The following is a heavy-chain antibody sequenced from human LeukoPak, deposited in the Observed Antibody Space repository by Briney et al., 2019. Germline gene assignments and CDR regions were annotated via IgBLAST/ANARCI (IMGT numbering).Heavy chain of an antibody. CDR1: GXSISSYY. CDR2: IYYSGST. J-gene: IGHJ4*02. V-gene: IGHV4-59*01. D-gene: IGHD5-12*01. Sequence: SETLSLTCTVSGXSISSYYWSWIRQPPGKGREWIGYIYYSGSTNYNPSLKSRVTISVDTSKNQFSLKLSSVTAADTAVYYCARVQGSTVSGYDSYYFDYWGQGTLVTVSS. CDR3: ARVQGSTVSGYDSYYFDY.